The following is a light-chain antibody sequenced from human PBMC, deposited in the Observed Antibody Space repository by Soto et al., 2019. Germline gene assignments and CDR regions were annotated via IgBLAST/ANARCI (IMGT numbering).Light chain of an antibody. CDR2: EVT. Sequence: QSALTQPPSVSGSPRQSVTNPCTRTSSDVGSFNRVSWYQQPPGTAPKLMIYEVTNRPSGVPDRFSGSKSGNTASLTISGLQAEDEADYYCSSFTSSSTYVFGTGT. CDR3: SSFTSSSTYV. CDR1: SSDVGSFNR. J-gene: IGLJ1*01. V-gene: IGLV2-18*02.